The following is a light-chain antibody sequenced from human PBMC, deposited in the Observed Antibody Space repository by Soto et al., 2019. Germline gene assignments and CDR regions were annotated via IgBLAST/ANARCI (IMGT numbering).Light chain of an antibody. Sequence: DIVITQSLATLSVPPGDRATLSCRASQSVSSNLAWYQQKPGQAPRLLIYGASTRATGIPARFSGSGSWTEFTLTISSLQSEDFAVYYCQQHNDWPLTFGGGTKVDI. CDR2: GAS. J-gene: IGKJ4*01. CDR3: QQHNDWPLT. CDR1: QSVSSN. V-gene: IGKV3D-15*01.